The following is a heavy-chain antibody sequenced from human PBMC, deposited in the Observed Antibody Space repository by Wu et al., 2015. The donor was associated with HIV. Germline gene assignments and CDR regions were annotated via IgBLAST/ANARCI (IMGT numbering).Heavy chain of an antibody. Sequence: QVQLVQSGAEVKKPGASVKVSCKVSGYTFSAYYLHWVRQAPGQGLEWMGWISPNSGGTKYAQKFQGRVTMTRDTSISTAYMDLKRLSSDDTAIYYCAKVVAPGVATYYFDYWGQGNAGYRL. V-gene: IGHV1-2*02. J-gene: IGHJ4*02. CDR1: GYTFSAYY. CDR2: ISPNSGGT. CDR3: AKVVAPGVATYYFDY. D-gene: IGHD2-2*01.